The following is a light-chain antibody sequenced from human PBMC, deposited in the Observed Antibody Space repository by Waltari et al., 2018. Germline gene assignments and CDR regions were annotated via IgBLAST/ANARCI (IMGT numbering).Light chain of an antibody. CDR2: DDS. V-gene: IGLV3-21*04. J-gene: IGLJ3*02. CDR3: QVWDSSSDQGM. Sequence: SYVLTQPPSVSVAPGKTARITCGGNNIGSRSVHWYQQKPGQAPVLVIYDDSDRPSGISERSSGSNSGNTATLTISRVEAGDEADYSCQVWDSSSDQGMFGGGTKLTVL. CDR1: NIGSRS.